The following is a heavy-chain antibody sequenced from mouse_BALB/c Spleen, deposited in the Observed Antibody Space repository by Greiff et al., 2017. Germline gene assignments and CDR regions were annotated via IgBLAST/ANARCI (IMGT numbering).Heavy chain of an antibody. V-gene: IGHV2-9*02. CDR3: ARDRGGSPYAMDY. CDR2: IWAGGST. Sequence: QVQLKESGPGLVAPSQSLSITCTVSGFSLTSYGVHWVRQPPGKGLEWLGVIWAGGSTNYNSALMSRLSISKDNSKSQVFLKMNSLQTDDTAMYYCARDRGGSPYAMDYWGQGTSVTVSS. CDR1: GFSLTSYG. D-gene: IGHD1-1*01. J-gene: IGHJ4*01.